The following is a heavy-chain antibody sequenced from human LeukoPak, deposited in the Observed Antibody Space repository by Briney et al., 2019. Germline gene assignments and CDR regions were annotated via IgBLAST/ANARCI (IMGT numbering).Heavy chain of an antibody. D-gene: IGHD3-22*01. CDR1: GYTFTGYY. J-gene: IGHJ4*02. V-gene: IGHV1-46*01. Sequence: GASVKVSCKASGYTFTGYYMHWVRQAPGQGLEWMGIINPSGGSTSYAQKFQGRVTMTRDTSTSTVYMELSSLRSEDTAVYYCARGSTYYDSSGYYLGYWGQGTLVTVSS. CDR2: INPSGGST. CDR3: ARGSTYYDSSGYYLGY.